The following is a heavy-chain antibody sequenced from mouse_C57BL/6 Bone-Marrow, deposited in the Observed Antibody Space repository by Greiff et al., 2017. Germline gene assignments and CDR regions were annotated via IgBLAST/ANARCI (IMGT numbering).Heavy chain of an antibody. V-gene: IGHV1-18*01. Sequence: VQLQQSGPELVKPGASVKIPCKASGYTFTDYNLDWVKQSHGKSLEWIGDINPNNGGTIYNQKFKGKATLTVDKSSSTAYMELLSLTSEDTAVYYCARSQDYVGYYYAMDDWGQGTSGTVSS. D-gene: IGHD2-4*01. J-gene: IGHJ4*01. CDR2: INPNNGGT. CDR1: GYTFTDYN. CDR3: ARSQDYVGYYYAMDD.